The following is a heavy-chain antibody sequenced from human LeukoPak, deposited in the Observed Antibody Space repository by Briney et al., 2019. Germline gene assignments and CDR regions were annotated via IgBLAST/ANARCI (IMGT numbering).Heavy chain of an antibody. V-gene: IGHV4-38-2*02. CDR1: GYSISSGYY. J-gene: IGHJ5*02. CDR3: ARLKAGSRTLRWFGEPHNWFDP. CDR2: IYHSGST. D-gene: IGHD3-10*01. Sequence: SETLSLTCTVSGYSISSGYYWGWIRQPPGKGLEWIGSIYHSGSTYYNPSLKSRVTISVDTSKNQFSLKLSSVTAADTAVYYCARLKAGSRTLRWFGEPHNWFDPWGQGTLVTVSS.